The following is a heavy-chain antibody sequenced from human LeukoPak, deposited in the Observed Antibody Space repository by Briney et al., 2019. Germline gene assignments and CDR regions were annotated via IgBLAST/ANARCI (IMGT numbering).Heavy chain of an antibody. CDR2: IYYSGST. J-gene: IGHJ4*02. V-gene: IGHV4-39*01. Sequence: PSETLSLTCTVSGGSISSSSYYRGWIRQPPGKGLEWLGSIYYSGSTYYNPSLKSRVTISVDTSKNQFSLKLSSVTAADTAVYYCARQGYGGNYDFDYWGQGTLVTVSS. D-gene: IGHD4-23*01. CDR1: GGSISSSSYY. CDR3: ARQGYGGNYDFDY.